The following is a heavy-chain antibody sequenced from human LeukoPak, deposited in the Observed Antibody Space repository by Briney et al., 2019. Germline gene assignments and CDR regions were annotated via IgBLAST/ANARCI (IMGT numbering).Heavy chain of an antibody. CDR3: AKDPGNCSGGSCPLDY. J-gene: IGHJ4*02. CDR2: IGGSGGST. V-gene: IGHV3-23*01. Sequence: GGSLRLSCAASGFTFSSYAMSWVRQAPGKGLEWVSAIGGSGGSTYYADSVKGRFTISRDNSKNTLYLQMNSLRAEDTAVYYCAKDPGNCSGGSCPLDYWGQGTLVTVSS. CDR1: GFTFSSYA. D-gene: IGHD2-15*01.